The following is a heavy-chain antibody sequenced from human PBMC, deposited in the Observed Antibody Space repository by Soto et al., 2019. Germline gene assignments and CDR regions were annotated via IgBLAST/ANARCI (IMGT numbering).Heavy chain of an antibody. CDR3: AREVCIGVDRGWFDP. V-gene: IGHV4-30-2*01. D-gene: IGHD3-22*01. Sequence: KPSETLSLTCAVSGGSISSGGYSWSWIRQPPGKGLEWIGYIYHSGSTYYNPSLKSRVTISVDRSKNQFSLKLSSVTAADTAVYYCAREVCIGVDRGWFDPWGQGTLVTVSS. CDR1: GGSISSGGYS. CDR2: IYHSGST. J-gene: IGHJ5*02.